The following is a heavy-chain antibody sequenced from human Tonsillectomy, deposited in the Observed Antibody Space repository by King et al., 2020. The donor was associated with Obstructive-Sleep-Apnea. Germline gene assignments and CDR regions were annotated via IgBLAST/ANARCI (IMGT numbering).Heavy chain of an antibody. D-gene: IGHD6-19*01. CDR3: AKDWAVAGTRYFDY. J-gene: IGHJ4*02. V-gene: IGHV3-23*04. CDR2: ISGSGGGT. CDR1: GFTFSSYA. Sequence: VQLVESGGGLVQPGGSLRLSCAASGFTFSSYAMSWVRQAPGKGLEWVSGISGSGGGTYYADSVKGRLTISRDNSKNTLYLQMNSLRAEDTAVYYCAKDWAVAGTRYFDYWGQGTLVTVSS.